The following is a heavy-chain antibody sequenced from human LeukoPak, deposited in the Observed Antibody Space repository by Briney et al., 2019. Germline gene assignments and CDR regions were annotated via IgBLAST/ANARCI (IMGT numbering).Heavy chain of an antibody. V-gene: IGHV1-46*01. J-gene: IGHJ4*02. D-gene: IGHD3-22*01. CDR2: INPIDGTT. CDR3: ARGPNYHDDSGYYYGGFSESAN. Sequence: GASVKVSCKISGYTFTRYYMHWVRQAPGQGLEWLGIINPIDGTTSYAQKLQRRVTMTRDTSTNTVYMELSSLRSEDTAVYYCARGPNYHDDSGYYYGGFSESANWGQGTLVTVSS. CDR1: GYTFTRYY.